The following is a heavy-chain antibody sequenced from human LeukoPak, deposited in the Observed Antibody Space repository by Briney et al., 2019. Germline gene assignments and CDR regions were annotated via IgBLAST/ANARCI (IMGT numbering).Heavy chain of an antibody. CDR1: GRRRIKA. Sequence: PGGSLRLSCVDLGGRRRIKAKSWVRQAPEKGLEFVSGIYENGGTTYYADSVKGRFTISRDNAENLLYLQMNSLRAEDTAVYYCTRDQEGSDYWGQGTLVTVSS. J-gene: IGHJ4*02. CDR3: TRDQEGSDY. CDR2: IYENGGTT. V-gene: IGHV3-53*01.